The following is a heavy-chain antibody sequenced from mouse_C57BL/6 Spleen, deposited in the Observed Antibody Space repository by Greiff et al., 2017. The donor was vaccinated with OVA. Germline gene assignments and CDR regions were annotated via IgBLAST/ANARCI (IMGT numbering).Heavy chain of an antibody. CDR3: AREGGGY. CDR1: GFTFSSYA. CDR2: ISDGGSYT. V-gene: IGHV5-4*01. J-gene: IGHJ2*01. Sequence: DVHLVESGGGLVKPGGSLKLSCAASGFTFSSYAMSWVRQTPEKRLEWVATISDGGSYTYYPDNVKGRFTISRDNAKNNLYLQMSHLKSEDTAMYYCAREGGGYWGQGTTLTVSS.